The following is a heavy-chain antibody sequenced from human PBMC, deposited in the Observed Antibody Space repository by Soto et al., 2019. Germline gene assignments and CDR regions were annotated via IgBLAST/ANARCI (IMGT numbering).Heavy chain of an antibody. V-gene: IGHV3-23*01. CDR1: GFTFSSYA. CDR3: AKEGKAARPLYYYGMDV. D-gene: IGHD6-6*01. CDR2: ISGSGGST. J-gene: IGHJ6*02. Sequence: GGSLRLSFAASGFTFSSYAMSWFRQAPGKGLEWVSAISGSGGSTYYADSVKGRFTISRDNSKNTLYLQMNSLRAEDTAVYYCAKEGKAARPLYYYGMDVWGQGTTVTVSS.